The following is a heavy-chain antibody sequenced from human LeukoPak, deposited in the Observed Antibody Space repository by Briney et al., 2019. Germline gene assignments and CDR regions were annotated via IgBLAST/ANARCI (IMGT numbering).Heavy chain of an antibody. J-gene: IGHJ4*01. CDR1: GFTFTDYC. V-gene: IGHV3-7*01. CDR3: ARDGTAAGLYFDL. D-gene: IGHD6-13*01. CDR2: IRQDGCEK. Sequence: SGGSLRLSCEVSGFTFTDYCMNWVRQAPGKGPECVASIRQDGCEKIYVDSVKGRFTISRHNTKNSLSLQLNGLRAEDTAVYYCARDGTAAGLYFDLWGEGTLVTVSS.